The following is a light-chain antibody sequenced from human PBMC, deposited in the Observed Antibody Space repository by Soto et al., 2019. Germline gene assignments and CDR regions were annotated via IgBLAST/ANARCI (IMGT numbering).Light chain of an antibody. J-gene: IGLJ1*01. Sequence: QSVLTQPPSVSGAPGQRVTISCTGSSSNIGAGYDVHWYQQLPGTAPKLLIYGNSNRPSGVPDRFSGSKSGTSASLAITGLQAEDEADYYCQSYDSSFYVFGTGTKLTV. V-gene: IGLV1-40*01. CDR2: GNS. CDR3: QSYDSSFYV. CDR1: SSNIGAGYD.